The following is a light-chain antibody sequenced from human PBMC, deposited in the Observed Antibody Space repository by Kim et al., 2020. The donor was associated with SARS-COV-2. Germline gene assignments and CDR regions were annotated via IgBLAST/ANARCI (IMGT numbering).Light chain of an antibody. CDR2: DAS. Sequence: SPVQRATPSCRSSQSVISYLAWYQQKPGQAPRLLIYDASNRATGIPARFSGSGSGTDFTLTISSLEPEDFAVYYCQQRSNWPPRYTFGQGTKLEIK. CDR3: QQRSNWPPRYT. J-gene: IGKJ2*01. V-gene: IGKV3-11*01. CDR1: QSVISY.